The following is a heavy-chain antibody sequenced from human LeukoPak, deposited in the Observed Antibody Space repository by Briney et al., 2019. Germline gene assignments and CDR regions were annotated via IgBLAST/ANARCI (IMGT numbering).Heavy chain of an antibody. CDR3: ARTTVTTYSLAHDAFDI. D-gene: IGHD4-17*01. V-gene: IGHV4-4*07. CDR2: IYTSGST. J-gene: IGHJ3*02. CDR1: GGSISSYY. Sequence: SETLSLTCTVSGGSISSYYWSWIRQPAGKGPEWIGRIYTSGSTNYNPSLKSRVTMSVDTSKNQFSLKLSSVTAADTAVYYCARTTVTTYSLAHDAFDIWGQGTMVTVSS.